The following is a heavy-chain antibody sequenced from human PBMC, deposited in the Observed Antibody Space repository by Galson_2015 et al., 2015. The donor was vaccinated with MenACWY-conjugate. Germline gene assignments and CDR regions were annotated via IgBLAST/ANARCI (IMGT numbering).Heavy chain of an antibody. V-gene: IGHV1-18*04. CDR3: AREMGYFDS. Sequence: SVKVSCKASGLIFTNSGFNWVRQAPRQGLEWMGWISASNGNTKYAQRFQDRVTMTTDKSTSTAYMELRSLTSDDTALYYCAREMGYFDSWGLGALVIVSS. D-gene: IGHD6-13*01. CDR2: ISASNGNT. CDR1: GLIFTNSG. J-gene: IGHJ4*02.